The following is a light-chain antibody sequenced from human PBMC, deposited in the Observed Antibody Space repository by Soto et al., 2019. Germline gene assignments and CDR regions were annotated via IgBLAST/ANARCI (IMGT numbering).Light chain of an antibody. V-gene: IGLV1-40*01. CDR3: QYYDSRFSGEV. J-gene: IGLJ3*02. Sequence: QSVLTQPPSVSGAPGQRVTISCTGINSNIGAGFDVHWYQQLPGTAPKLLIYDNKNRPSGVPDRFSGSKSGTSASLAITGLQAEDEADYYCQYYDSRFSGEVFGGGTKLTVL. CDR1: NSNIGAGFD. CDR2: DNK.